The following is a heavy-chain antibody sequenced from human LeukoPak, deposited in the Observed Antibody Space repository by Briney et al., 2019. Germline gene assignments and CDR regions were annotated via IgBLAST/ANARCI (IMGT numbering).Heavy chain of an antibody. CDR1: GYTFSSYF. CDR2: INPGGGSA. J-gene: IGHJ4*02. CDR3: VIHLVYYGSGSSAY. Sequence: ASVKVSCKASGYTFSSYFLHWVRQAPGQGLEWLGTINPGGGSASNAQKFQGRVTMTRDTSTSTVYMELSSLRSEDTAVYYCVIHLVYYGSGSSAYWGQGTQVTVSS. V-gene: IGHV1-46*01. D-gene: IGHD3-10*01.